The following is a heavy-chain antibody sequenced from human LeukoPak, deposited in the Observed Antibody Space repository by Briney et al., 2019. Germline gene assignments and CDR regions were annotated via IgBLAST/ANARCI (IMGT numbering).Heavy chain of an antibody. CDR3: ARPPDYSDYGAAFTY. J-gene: IGHJ4*02. V-gene: IGHV4-34*01. CDR2: INHSGST. D-gene: IGHD4-11*01. Sequence: SETLSLTCAVYGGSFSGYYWSWIRQPPGKGLEWIGEINHSGSTNYNPSLKSRVTISVDTSKNQFSLRLSSVTAADTAVYYCARPPDYSDYGAAFTYWGQGTLVTVSS. CDR1: GGSFSGYY.